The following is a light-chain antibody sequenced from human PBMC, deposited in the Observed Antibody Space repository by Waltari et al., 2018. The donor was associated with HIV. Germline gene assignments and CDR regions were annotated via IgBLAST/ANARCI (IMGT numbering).Light chain of an antibody. Sequence: SYVLTQPPSVSVAPGKTATITCLGRHLAYKNVHWYQVRPGQAPVLVIYDNFDRPSEIPERLSGSNSGNTATLTISRVEAGDEADYYCQVWDSTSAHWVFGGGTKLTVL. V-gene: IGLV3-21*03. CDR3: QVWDSTSAHWV. CDR1: HLAYKN. J-gene: IGLJ3*02. CDR2: DNF.